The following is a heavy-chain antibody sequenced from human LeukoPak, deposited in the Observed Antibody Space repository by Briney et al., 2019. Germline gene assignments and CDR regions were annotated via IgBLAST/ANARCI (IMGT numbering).Heavy chain of an antibody. Sequence: ASVKVSCKASGGTFSSYAISWVRQAPGQGLEWMGGIIPIFGTANYAQKFQGRVTITADGSTSTAYMELSSLRSEDTAVYYCARVGLRYYDSSGHFDYWGQGTLVTVSS. CDR2: IIPIFGTA. CDR1: GGTFSSYA. V-gene: IGHV1-69*13. J-gene: IGHJ4*02. CDR3: ARVGLRYYDSSGHFDY. D-gene: IGHD3-22*01.